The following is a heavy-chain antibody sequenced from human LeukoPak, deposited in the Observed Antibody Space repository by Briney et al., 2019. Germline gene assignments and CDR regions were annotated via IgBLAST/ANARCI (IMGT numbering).Heavy chain of an antibody. CDR2: MNPNSGNT. D-gene: IGHD1-26*01. V-gene: IGHV1-8*01. CDR1: GYTFTSYE. Sequence: ASVKVSCKASGYTFTSYEINWVRQATGQGLEWMGWMNPNSGNTGYAQKFQGRVTMTRNTSISTAYMELSSLRSEDTAVYYCARGGPRRGSYSYWGQGTLVTVSS. CDR3: ARGGPRRGSYSY. J-gene: IGHJ4*02.